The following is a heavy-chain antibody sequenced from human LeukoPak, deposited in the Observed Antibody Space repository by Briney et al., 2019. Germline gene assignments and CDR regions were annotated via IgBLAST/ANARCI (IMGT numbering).Heavy chain of an antibody. CDR3: AKGPSDY. Sequence: GGSLRLSCAASGFTFDDYAMHCVRQAPGKGLERVSGISWNSGSIGYADSVKGRFTISRDNTKNSMYLQMNSLRAEDTALYYCAKGPSDYWGQGTLVTVSS. J-gene: IGHJ4*02. CDR1: GFTFDDYA. V-gene: IGHV3-9*01. CDR2: ISWNSGSI.